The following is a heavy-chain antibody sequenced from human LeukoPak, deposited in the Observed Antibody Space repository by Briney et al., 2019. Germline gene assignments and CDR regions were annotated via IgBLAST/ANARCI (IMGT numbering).Heavy chain of an antibody. J-gene: IGHJ4*02. CDR1: VFSFITNG. Sequence: GGSLRLSCAASVFSFITNGIHWVRQAPGKGLEWVAFIPYDGSKKYYTDSVKRRFTISRDNSKNTMYLQMNSLRPEDTAVYYCAKDGFGGGTFPYYLDNWGRGTLVTVSS. D-gene: IGHD3-3*01. CDR2: IPYDGSKK. V-gene: IGHV3-30*02. CDR3: AKDGFGGGTFPYYLDN.